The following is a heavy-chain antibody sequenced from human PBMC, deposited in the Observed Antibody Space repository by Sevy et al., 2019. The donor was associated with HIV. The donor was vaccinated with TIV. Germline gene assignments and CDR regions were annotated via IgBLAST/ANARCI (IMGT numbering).Heavy chain of an antibody. J-gene: IGHJ4*02. CDR1: GYTFTSYA. V-gene: IGHV1-18*01. D-gene: IGHD3-10*01. CDR2: ISAYNGNT. CDR3: ARDRMVLLSFGELSGYFDY. Sequence: ASVKVSCKASGYTFTSYAISWVRQAPGEGLEWMGRISAYNGNTNYAQKLQGRVTMTTDTSTSTAYMELRSLRSDDTAVYYCARDRMVLLSFGELSGYFDYWGQGTLVTVSS.